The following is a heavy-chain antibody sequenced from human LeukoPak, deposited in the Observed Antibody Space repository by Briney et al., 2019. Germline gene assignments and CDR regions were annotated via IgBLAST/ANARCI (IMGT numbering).Heavy chain of an antibody. CDR2: ISSSGSTI. Sequence: GGSLRLSCAASGFTFSDYYMSWIRQAPGKGLEWVSYISSSGSTIYYADSVKGRFTISRDNAKNSPYLQMNSLRAEDTAVYYCARSGQWLVGNYYYYGMDVWGQGTTVTVSS. J-gene: IGHJ6*02. CDR3: ARSGQWLVGNYYYYGMDV. D-gene: IGHD6-19*01. V-gene: IGHV3-11*01. CDR1: GFTFSDYY.